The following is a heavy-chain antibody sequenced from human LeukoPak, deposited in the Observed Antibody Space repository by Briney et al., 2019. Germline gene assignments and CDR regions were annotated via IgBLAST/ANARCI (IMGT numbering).Heavy chain of an antibody. CDR3: AKPWGSGRYSFDS. CDR2: SGGGGGST. Sequence: GGSLTLACAASGLTFRSFVMIWVRQAPGEWLVGPSGSGGGGGSTYYADSVKGRFPISRDNSKNTLYPQTNSLRAEDTAVYHCAKPWGSGRYSFDSWGQGTLITVSS. V-gene: IGHV3-23*01. J-gene: IGHJ4*02. CDR1: GLTFRSFV. D-gene: IGHD6-19*01.